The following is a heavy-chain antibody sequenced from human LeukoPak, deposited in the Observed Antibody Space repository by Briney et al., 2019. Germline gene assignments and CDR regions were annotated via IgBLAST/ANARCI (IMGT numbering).Heavy chain of an antibody. Sequence: GASVKVSCTASGYTFTSYYMHWVRQAPGQGLEWMGIINPSGGSTSYAQTFQGRVTMTRDTSTSTVYMELSSLRSEDTAVYYCARVSQICDFWSALFMCHYYGMDGWGQGTTVTVSS. V-gene: IGHV1-46*01. J-gene: IGHJ6*02. D-gene: IGHD3-3*01. CDR1: GYTFTSYY. CDR3: ARVSQICDFWSALFMCHYYGMDG. CDR2: INPSGGST.